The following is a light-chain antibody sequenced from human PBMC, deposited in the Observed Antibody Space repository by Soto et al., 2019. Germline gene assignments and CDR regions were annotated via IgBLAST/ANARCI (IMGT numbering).Light chain of an antibody. CDR2: DVS. Sequence: QSALTQPASVSGSPGQSITISCTGTTNDVGGYNYDSWYQQHPGKATTLFIFDVSSRPSGVSNRFSCSKSGTTASPPITARLAEEEADYFCNPYSSSTSRTYVFGTGTKVTVL. V-gene: IGLV2-14*01. J-gene: IGLJ1*01. CDR1: TNDVGGYNY. CDR3: NPYSSSTSRTYV.